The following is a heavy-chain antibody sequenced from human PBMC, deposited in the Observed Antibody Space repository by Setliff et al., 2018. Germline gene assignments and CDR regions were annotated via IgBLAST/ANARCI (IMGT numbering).Heavy chain of an antibody. J-gene: IGHJ4*02. D-gene: IGHD3-22*01. CDR1: GFTFSSYA. Sequence: HPGESLKISCAASGFTFSSYAMSWVRQAPGKGLEWVSAISGSGGSTYYADSVKGRFTISRDNSKNTLYLQMNSLRAEDTAVYYCAKGRYYYDSRGGYFDYWGQGTLVTVSS. CDR3: AKGRYYYDSRGGYFDY. CDR2: ISGSGGST. V-gene: IGHV3-23*01.